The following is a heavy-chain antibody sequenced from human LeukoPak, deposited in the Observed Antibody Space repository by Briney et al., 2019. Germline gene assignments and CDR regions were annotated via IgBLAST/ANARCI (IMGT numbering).Heavy chain of an antibody. Sequence: GGSLRLSCAASEFTVSTYYMNWVRRAPGKGLEWFSVIYSDGSTYYAGSVKGRFTISRDNSKNTLYLQMNSLRAEDTAVYYCAKWKYSNSGIDDYRGQGTLVTVSS. CDR1: EFTVSTYY. CDR3: AKWKYSNSGIDDY. J-gene: IGHJ4*02. CDR2: IYSDGST. V-gene: IGHV3-53*01. D-gene: IGHD6-6*01.